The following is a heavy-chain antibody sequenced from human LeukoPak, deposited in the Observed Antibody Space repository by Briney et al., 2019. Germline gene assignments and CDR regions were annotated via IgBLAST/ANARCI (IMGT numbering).Heavy chain of an antibody. D-gene: IGHD1-26*01. CDR3: VREWDSGTYYWSFFDD. J-gene: IGHJ4*02. CDR1: GGSISSYY. Sequence: PSETLSLTCTVSGGSISSYYWSWIRQPPGKGLEWIGYIYYSGSTNYNPSLKSRVTISVDTSKNQFSLQLNSVTPEDTAVYYCVREWDSGTYYWSFFDDWGQGTLVTVSS. V-gene: IGHV4-59*12. CDR2: IYYSGST.